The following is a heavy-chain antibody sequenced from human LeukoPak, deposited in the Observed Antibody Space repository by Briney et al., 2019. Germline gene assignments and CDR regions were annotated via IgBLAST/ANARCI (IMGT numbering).Heavy chain of an antibody. V-gene: IGHV1-69*10. Sequence: ASVKVSCKASGVSFGRDTFTWLRQAPGQGLEWIGGLDLKHGITNYAQALKGRITLNADESTSTAYMELRSLTSNDTAVYYFGRDHPHTPASVFEAWGQGSLVIVSS. CDR1: GVSFGRDT. CDR3: GRDHPHTPASVFEA. D-gene: IGHD2-15*01. J-gene: IGHJ5*02. CDR2: LDLKHGIT.